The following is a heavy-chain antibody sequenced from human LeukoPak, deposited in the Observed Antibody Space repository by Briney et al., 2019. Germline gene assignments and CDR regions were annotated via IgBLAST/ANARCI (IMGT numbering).Heavy chain of an antibody. V-gene: IGHV3-48*02. J-gene: IGHJ4*02. D-gene: IGHD3-10*01. CDR1: GFTFSNYS. Sequence: GGSLRLSCVVSGFTFSNYSMNWVRQAPGKGLERVSYISSRSSSIYYLDSVKGRFTISRDNAKNSLYLQMNSLRDEDTAVYYCARVIRRFGEFSSDYWGQGTLVTVSS. CDR3: ARVIRRFGEFSSDY. CDR2: ISSRSSSI.